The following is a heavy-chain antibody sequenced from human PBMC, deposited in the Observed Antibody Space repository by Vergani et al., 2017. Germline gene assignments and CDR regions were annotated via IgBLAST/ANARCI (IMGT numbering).Heavy chain of an antibody. D-gene: IGHD1-1*01. CDR3: ARRVVTGTTWPRAFDI. J-gene: IGHJ3*02. V-gene: IGHV5-51*03. CDR2: IYPGDSDT. Sequence: EVELVQSGPEMRKPGESLKISCKGSRYSFTSYWIGWVRQMPGKGLEWMGIIYPGDSDTRYSPSFQGQVTISADKSISTAYLQWSSLKASDTAMYYCARRVVTGTTWPRAFDIWGQGTMVTVSS. CDR1: RYSFTSYW.